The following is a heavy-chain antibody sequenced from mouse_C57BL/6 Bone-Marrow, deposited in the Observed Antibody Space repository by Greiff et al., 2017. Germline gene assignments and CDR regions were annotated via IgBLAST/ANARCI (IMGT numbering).Heavy chain of an antibody. D-gene: IGHD1-1*01. CDR2: IWSDGST. CDR1: GFSLTSYG. CDR3: ARHLNYVSYYAMDY. J-gene: IGHJ4*01. Sequence: VQLKESGPGLVAPSQSLSITCTVSGFSLTSYGVHWVRQPPGKGLEWLVVIWSDGSTTYNSALKSSLSISKDNSKSQVFLKMNSLQTDDTAMYYCARHLNYVSYYAMDYWGQGTSVTVSS. V-gene: IGHV2-6-1*01.